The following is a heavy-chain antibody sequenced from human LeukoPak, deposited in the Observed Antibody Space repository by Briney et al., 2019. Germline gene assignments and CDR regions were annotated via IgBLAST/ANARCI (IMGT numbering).Heavy chain of an antibody. V-gene: IGHV4-34*01. CDR3: ARGSHDSSGYYY. J-gene: IGHJ4*02. Sequence: SETLSLTCAVYGGSFSGYYWSWIRQPPGKELEWIGEINHSGSTNYNPSLKSRVTISVDTSKNQFSLKLSSVTAADTAVYYCARGSHDSSGYYYWGQGTLVTVSS. CDR2: INHSGST. D-gene: IGHD3-22*01. CDR1: GGSFSGYY.